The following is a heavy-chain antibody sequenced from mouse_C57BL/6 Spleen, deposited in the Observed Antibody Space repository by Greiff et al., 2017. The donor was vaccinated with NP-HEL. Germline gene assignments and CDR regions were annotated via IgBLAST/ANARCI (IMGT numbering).Heavy chain of an antibody. Sequence: QVQLQQPGAELVKPGASVKMSCKASGYTFTSYWITWVKQRPGQGLEWIGDIYPGSGSTNYNEKFTSKATLTVDKSSSTADMQLSSLTSEDSAVYYCARGDYGSSYDYAMDYWGQGTSVTVSS. D-gene: IGHD1-1*01. CDR3: ARGDYGSSYDYAMDY. V-gene: IGHV1-55*01. CDR2: IYPGSGST. J-gene: IGHJ4*01. CDR1: GYTFTSYW.